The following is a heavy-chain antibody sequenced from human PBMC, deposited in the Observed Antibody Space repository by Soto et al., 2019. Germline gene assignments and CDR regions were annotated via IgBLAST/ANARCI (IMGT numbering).Heavy chain of an antibody. V-gene: IGHV3-30-3*01. CDR3: ARENSGSYVQFAFDI. Sequence: PGGSLRLSCAASGFTFSSYAMHWVRQAPGKGLEWVAVISYDGSNKYYADSVKGRFTISRDNSKNTLYLQMNSLRAEDTAVYYCARENSGSYVQFAFDIWGQGTMVTVSS. D-gene: IGHD1-26*01. CDR2: ISYDGSNK. CDR1: GFTFSSYA. J-gene: IGHJ3*02.